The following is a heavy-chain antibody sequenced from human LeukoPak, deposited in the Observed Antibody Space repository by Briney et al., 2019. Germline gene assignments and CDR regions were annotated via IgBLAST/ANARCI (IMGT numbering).Heavy chain of an antibody. J-gene: IGHJ4*02. CDR2: IYSGGST. CDR1: GFTVSSNY. V-gene: IGHV3-66*01. CDR3: TTGDLDY. Sequence: GGSLRLSCAASGFTVSSNYMSWVRQAPGKGLEWVSVIYSGGSTYYADSVKGRFTISRDDSKNTLYLQMNSLKTEDTAVYYCTTGDLDYWGQGTLVTVSS.